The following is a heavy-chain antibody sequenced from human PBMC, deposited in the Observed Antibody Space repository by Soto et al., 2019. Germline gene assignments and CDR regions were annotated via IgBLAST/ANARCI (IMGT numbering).Heavy chain of an antibody. V-gene: IGHV3-11*01. Sequence: GGSLRLSCAASGFTFSDYYMSWIRQAPGKGLEWVSYISSSGSTIYYADSVKGRFTISRDNAKNSLYLQMNSLRAEDTAVYYCAGFTMVRERTWGPNPMDVWGKGTTVTVSS. CDR3: AGFTMVRERTWGPNPMDV. CDR1: GFTFSDYY. J-gene: IGHJ6*04. CDR2: ISSSGSTI. D-gene: IGHD3-10*01.